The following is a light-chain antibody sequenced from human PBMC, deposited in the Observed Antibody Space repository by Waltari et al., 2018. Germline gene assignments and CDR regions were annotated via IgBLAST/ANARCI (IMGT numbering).Light chain of an antibody. CDR3: SSYTSSSTSFYV. Sequence: QSALTQPASVSGSPGQSITISCTGTSSDVGGYNYVSWYQQHSGKAPKLMIYDVSKRPSGVSNRSSGSKSGNTASLTISGLQAEDEADYYCSSYTSSSTSFYVFGTGTKVTVL. CDR2: DVS. CDR1: SSDVGGYNY. J-gene: IGLJ1*01. V-gene: IGLV2-14*01.